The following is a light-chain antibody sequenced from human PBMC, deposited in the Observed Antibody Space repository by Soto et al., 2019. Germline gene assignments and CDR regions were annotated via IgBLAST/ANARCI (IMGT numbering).Light chain of an antibody. CDR1: SSDVGSYNG. V-gene: IGLV2-18*02. J-gene: IGLJ1*01. CDR2: DVS. Sequence: QSALTQPPSVSGSPGQSVTISCTGTSSDVGSYNGVSWYQQPPGTAPKLMIYDVSNRPSGVPDRFSGSKSGNTASLTISGLQAEDEGDYYCSSYTSSSTYVFGTGTKVTVL. CDR3: SSYTSSSTYV.